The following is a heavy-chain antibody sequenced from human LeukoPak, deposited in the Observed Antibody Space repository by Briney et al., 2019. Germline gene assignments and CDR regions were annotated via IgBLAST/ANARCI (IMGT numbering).Heavy chain of an antibody. CDR2: IIPIFGTA. J-gene: IGHJ6*02. Sequence: GASVNVSCTASGGTFSSYAISWVRQAPGQGLEWMGGIIPIFGTANYAQKFQGRVTITADESTSTAYMELSSLRPEDTAVYYCARRSSGTIFGVVIIPPDYYYGMDVWGQGTTVTVSS. CDR1: GGTFSSYA. V-gene: IGHV1-69*13. CDR3: ARRSSGTIFGVVIIPPDYYYGMDV. D-gene: IGHD3-3*01.